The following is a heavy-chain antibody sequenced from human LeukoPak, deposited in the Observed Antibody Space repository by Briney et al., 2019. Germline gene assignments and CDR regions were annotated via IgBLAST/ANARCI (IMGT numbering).Heavy chain of an antibody. Sequence: SETLSLTCTVSGGSIRSGSYYWSWIRQPAGKGLEWIGRIHAGGSTNYNPSLKSRVTISADTSKNQFSLKLSSVTAADTAVYYCAREGGYYYGSGSYFHYYYMDVWGKGTTVTVSS. J-gene: IGHJ6*03. V-gene: IGHV4-61*02. D-gene: IGHD3-10*01. CDR2: IHAGGST. CDR1: GGSIRSGSYY. CDR3: AREGGYYYGSGSYFHYYYMDV.